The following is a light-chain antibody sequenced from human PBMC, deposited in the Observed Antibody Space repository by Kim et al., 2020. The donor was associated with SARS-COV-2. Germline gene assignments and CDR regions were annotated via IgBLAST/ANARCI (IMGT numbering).Light chain of an antibody. V-gene: IGLV2-14*04. CDR1: SSDVGGYYY. CDR3: SSYTSSSTPV. Sequence: GQSITISCTGTSSDVGGYYYVSWYQQYPGKAPQLMIFDVSKRPSGVSNRFSGSKSGNTASLTISGLQAEDEADYYCSSYTSSSTPVFGGGTQLTVL. CDR2: DVS. J-gene: IGLJ2*01.